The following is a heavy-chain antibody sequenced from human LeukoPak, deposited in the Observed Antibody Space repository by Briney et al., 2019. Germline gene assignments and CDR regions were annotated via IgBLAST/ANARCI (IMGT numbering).Heavy chain of an antibody. CDR1: GFTFSNYG. D-gene: IGHD6-19*01. V-gene: IGHV3-30*02. CDR2: IRYDGSNK. J-gene: IGHJ4*02. Sequence: PGGSLRLSCAASGFTFSNYGIHWVRQAPGKGLEWVAFIRYDGSNKYYADSVKGRFTISRDNSKNTLYLQMNSLRTEDTAVYYCAKVVAGGLWLAPGFDYWGQGTLVTVSS. CDR3: AKVVAGGLWLAPGFDY.